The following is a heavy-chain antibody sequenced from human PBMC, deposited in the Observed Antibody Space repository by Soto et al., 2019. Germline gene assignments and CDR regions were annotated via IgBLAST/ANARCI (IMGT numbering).Heavy chain of an antibody. D-gene: IGHD6-13*01. CDR2: IYSGGST. CDR1: GFTVSSNY. V-gene: IGHV3-66*01. CDR3: ARDDGRYSSSWYSTPNFDY. Sequence: GGSLRLSCAASGFTVSSNYMSWVRQAPGKGLEWVSVIYSGGSTYYADSVKGRFTISRDNSKNTLYLQMNSLRAEDTAVYYCARDDGRYSSSWYSTPNFDYWGQGTLVTVSS. J-gene: IGHJ4*02.